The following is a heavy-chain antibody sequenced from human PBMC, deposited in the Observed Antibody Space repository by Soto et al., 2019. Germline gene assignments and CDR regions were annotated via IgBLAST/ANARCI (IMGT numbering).Heavy chain of an antibody. Sequence: QVQLVQSGAEVKKPGASVKVSCKASGYSFTSYGISWVRQAPGQGLEWMGWISAYNGNRKYAQKFQGRVTMTTDTSTSTAYMELRSLRSDGTAGYYCARDLGGFPDYWGQGTLVTVSS. J-gene: IGHJ4*02. V-gene: IGHV1-18*01. D-gene: IGHD5-12*01. CDR3: ARDLGGFPDY. CDR2: ISAYNGNR. CDR1: GYSFTSYG.